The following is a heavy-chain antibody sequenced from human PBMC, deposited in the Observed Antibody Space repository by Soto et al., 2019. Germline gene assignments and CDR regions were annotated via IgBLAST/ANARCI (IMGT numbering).Heavy chain of an antibody. D-gene: IGHD5-12*01. Sequence: QVHLVQSGAEVKKPGSSVNVSCKASGGTFSNYAITWVRQAPGQGLEWVGRIIPIFGTTNVAQKFQGRVTITADESTTTAYMELSGLRSADTAVYYCAKDGGADGYFGNWLDPWGQGTLVTGSS. J-gene: IGHJ5*02. V-gene: IGHV1-69*15. CDR3: AKDGGADGYFGNWLDP. CDR2: IIPIFGTT. CDR1: GGTFSNYA.